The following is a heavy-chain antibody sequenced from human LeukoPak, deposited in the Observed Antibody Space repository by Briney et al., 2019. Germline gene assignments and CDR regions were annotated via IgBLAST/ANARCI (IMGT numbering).Heavy chain of an antibody. Sequence: GSSVKVSCKASGGTFSSYAISWVRQAPGQGLEWMGRIIPILGIANYAQKFQGRVTITADKSTSTAYMELSSLRSEDTAVYYCARETSKGYRSGGSCSEGDWFDPWGQGTLVTVSS. CDR1: GGTFSSYA. J-gene: IGHJ5*02. V-gene: IGHV1-69*04. CDR2: IIPILGIA. D-gene: IGHD2-15*01. CDR3: ARETSKGYRSGGSCSEGDWFDP.